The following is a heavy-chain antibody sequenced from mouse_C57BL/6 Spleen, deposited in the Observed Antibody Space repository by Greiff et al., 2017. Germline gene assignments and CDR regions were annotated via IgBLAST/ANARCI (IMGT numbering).Heavy chain of an antibody. V-gene: IGHV1-81*01. Sequence: QVQLKQSGAELARPGASVKLSCKASGYTFTSYGISWVKQRTGQGLEWIGEIYPRSGNTYYNEKFKGKATLTADKSSSTAYMELRSLTSEDSAVYFCARDDDYAMDYWGQGTSVTVSS. J-gene: IGHJ4*01. D-gene: IGHD2-12*01. CDR2: IYPRSGNT. CDR3: ARDDDYAMDY. CDR1: GYTFTSYG.